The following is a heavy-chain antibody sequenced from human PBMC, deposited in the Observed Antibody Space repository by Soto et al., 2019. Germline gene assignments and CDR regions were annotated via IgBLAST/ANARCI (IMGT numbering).Heavy chain of an antibody. CDR1: GGSFSGYY. CDR2: INHSGST. D-gene: IGHD3-3*01. J-gene: IGHJ5*02. Sequence: SETLSLTCAVYGGSFSGYYCSWIRQPPGKGLEWIGEINHSGSTNYNPSLKSRVTISVDTSKNQFSLKLSSVTAAATAVYYCARGFRRRKPGYYDFWSGGWFDPWGQGTLVTVSS. CDR3: ARGFRRRKPGYYDFWSGGWFDP. V-gene: IGHV4-34*01.